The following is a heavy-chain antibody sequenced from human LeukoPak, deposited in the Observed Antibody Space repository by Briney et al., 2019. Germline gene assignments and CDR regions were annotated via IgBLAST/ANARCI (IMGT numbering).Heavy chain of an antibody. CDR2: ISSSGSST. J-gene: IGHJ6*03. CDR1: GFTFSNYA. Sequence: GGSLRLSCVASGFTFSNYAMSWVRQAPGKGLEWVSGISSSGSSTFFADHVKGRFTIARDNAKSSLYLQMNTLQAEDTAVYYCARRATGSSSLFYYYMDVWGKGTTVNVSS. D-gene: IGHD1-26*01. CDR3: ARRATGSSSLFYYYMDV. V-gene: IGHV3-23*01.